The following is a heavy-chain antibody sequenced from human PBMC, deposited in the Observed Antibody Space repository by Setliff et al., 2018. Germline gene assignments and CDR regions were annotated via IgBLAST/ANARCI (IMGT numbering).Heavy chain of an antibody. V-gene: IGHV1-69*06. CDR3: ARGRHPPWSGYPYYYMDV. Sequence: SVKVSCKASGGTFSSYAISWVRQAPGQGLEWMGRIIPIFGTANYAQKFLGRVTITADKSTSTAYMELSSLRSEDTAVYYCARGRHPPWSGYPYYYMDVWGKGTTVTVSS. J-gene: IGHJ6*03. CDR2: IIPIFGTA. D-gene: IGHD3-3*01. CDR1: GGTFSSYA.